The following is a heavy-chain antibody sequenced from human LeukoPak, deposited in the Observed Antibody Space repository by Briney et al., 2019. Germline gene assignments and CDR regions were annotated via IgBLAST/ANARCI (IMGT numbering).Heavy chain of an antibody. CDR2: INPNSGGT. CDR3: ARAENCSGGSCYYY. Sequence: ASVKVSCKASGYTFTAYYIHWVRQAPGQGLEWMGRINPNSGGTNCAQNFQGRVTMTRDTSITTAYMELNKLTSDDTAVYYCARAENCSGGSCYYYWGQGTLVTVSS. J-gene: IGHJ4*02. V-gene: IGHV1-2*06. D-gene: IGHD2-15*01. CDR1: GYTFTAYY.